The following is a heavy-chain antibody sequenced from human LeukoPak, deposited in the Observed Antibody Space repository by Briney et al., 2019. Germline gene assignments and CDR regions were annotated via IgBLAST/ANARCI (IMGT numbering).Heavy chain of an antibody. CDR3: AKDMRGSSGWYYVDY. J-gene: IGHJ4*02. CDR1: GFTFSSYD. D-gene: IGHD6-19*01. V-gene: IGHV3-13*01. CDR2: IGTAGDT. Sequence: GGSLRLSCAASGFTFSSYDMHWVRQATGKGLEWVSAIGTAGDTYYPGSVKGRFTISRDNAKNSLYLQMNSLRAEDTALYYCAKDMRGSSGWYYVDYWGQGTLVTVSS.